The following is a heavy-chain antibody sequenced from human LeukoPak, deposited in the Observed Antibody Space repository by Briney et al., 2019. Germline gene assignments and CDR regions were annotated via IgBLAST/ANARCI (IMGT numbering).Heavy chain of an antibody. D-gene: IGHD6-13*01. CDR1: GFTFSTYN. V-gene: IGHV3-21*01. CDR3: ARGPTAIGGAGKGYFDY. Sequence: PGGSLRLSCAASGFTFSTYNMHWVRQAPGKGLEWVSSISSGSSYIFYADSVKGRFTISRENAKRSLYLQLNSLRADDTAIYYCARGPTAIGGAGKGYFDYWGQEILVLVSS. J-gene: IGHJ4*02. CDR2: ISSGSSYI.